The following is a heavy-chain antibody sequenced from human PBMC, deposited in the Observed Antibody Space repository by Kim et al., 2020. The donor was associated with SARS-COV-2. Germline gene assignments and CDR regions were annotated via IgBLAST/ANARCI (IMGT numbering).Heavy chain of an antibody. CDR1: GDSVSSNSAA. V-gene: IGHV6-1*01. CDR2: TYYRSKWYN. Sequence: SQTLSLTCAISGDSVSSNSAAWNWIRQSPSRGLEWLGRTYYRSKWYNDYAVSVKSRITINPDTSKNQFSLQLNSVTPEDTAVYYCARDSGYDFIYYYYGMDVWGQGTTVTVSS. J-gene: IGHJ6*02. CDR3: ARDSGYDFIYYYYGMDV. D-gene: IGHD5-12*01.